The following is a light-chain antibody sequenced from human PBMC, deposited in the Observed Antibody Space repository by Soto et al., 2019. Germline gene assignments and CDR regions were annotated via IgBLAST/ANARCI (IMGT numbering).Light chain of an antibody. V-gene: IGKV3-20*01. J-gene: IGKJ5*01. CDR1: QSVSSSY. CDR2: GAS. CDR3: QHYDSLPIT. Sequence: EIVLTQSPGTLSLSPGERATIPCRASQSVSSSYLAWYQQKPGQPPRLLIYGASSRATGIPDRFSGSWSGTDCTLTISRLEPEDVAVFYCQHYDSLPITFGQGTRLEIK.